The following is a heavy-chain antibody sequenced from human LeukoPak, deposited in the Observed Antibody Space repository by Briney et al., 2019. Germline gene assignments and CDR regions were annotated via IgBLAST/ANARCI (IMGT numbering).Heavy chain of an antibody. J-gene: IGHJ5*02. D-gene: IGHD2/OR15-2a*01. CDR2: IYDSGNT. CDR3: ARHDCDSSRCSVNWFDP. Sequence: PSETLSLTCTVSGVSMRSSPYYWGWIRQPPGKGLEWIGTIYDSGNTNYNPSLRSRLTISVDTSRNQFSLKLSSVTAADTAVYYCARHDCDSSRCSVNWFDPWGQGTLVTVSS. V-gene: IGHV4-39*01. CDR1: GVSMRSSPYY.